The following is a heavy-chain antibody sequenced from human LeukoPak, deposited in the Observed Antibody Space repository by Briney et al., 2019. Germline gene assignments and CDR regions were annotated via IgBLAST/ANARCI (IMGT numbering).Heavy chain of an antibody. J-gene: IGHJ6*02. D-gene: IGHD2-8*01. CDR2: ISAYNGNT. V-gene: IGHV1-18*01. CDR1: GYTFTRYG. Sequence: ASVKVSCKASGYTFTRYGISWVRQAPGQGLEWMGWISAYNGNTNYAQKLQGRVTMTTDTSTSTAYMELRSLRSDDTAVYYCAGPDCTNGVCYTFDAYYYYGMDVWGQGTTVTVSS. CDR3: AGPDCTNGVCYTFDAYYYYGMDV.